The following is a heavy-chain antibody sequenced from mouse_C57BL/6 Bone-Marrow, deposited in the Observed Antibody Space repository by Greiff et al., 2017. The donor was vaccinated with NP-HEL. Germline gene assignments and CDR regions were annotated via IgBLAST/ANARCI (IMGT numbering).Heavy chain of an antibody. D-gene: IGHD1-1*01. CDR3: AILLLGVAY. CDR1: GYTFTSYW. Sequence: QVQLQQPGAELVMPGASVKLSCKASGYTFTSYWMHWVKQRPGQGLEWIGAIDPSDSYTNYNQKFQGKSTLTVDKSSSTAYMQLSSLTSEDSAVYYCAILLLGVAYWGQGTLVTVSA. J-gene: IGHJ3*01. V-gene: IGHV1-69*01. CDR2: IDPSDSYT.